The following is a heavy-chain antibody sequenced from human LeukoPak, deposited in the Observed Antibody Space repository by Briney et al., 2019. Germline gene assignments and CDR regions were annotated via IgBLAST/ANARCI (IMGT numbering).Heavy chain of an antibody. CDR1: GYTFTSYA. CDR2: INAGNGNT. CDR3: ARTRLLRYFDWSEDAFDI. D-gene: IGHD3-9*01. Sequence: ASVKVSCKAPGYTFTSYAMHWVRQAPGQRLEWMGWINAGNGNTKYSQKFQGRVTITRDTSASTAYMELSSLRSEDTAVYYCARTRLLRYFDWSEDAFDIWGQGTMVTVSS. V-gene: IGHV1-3*01. J-gene: IGHJ3*02.